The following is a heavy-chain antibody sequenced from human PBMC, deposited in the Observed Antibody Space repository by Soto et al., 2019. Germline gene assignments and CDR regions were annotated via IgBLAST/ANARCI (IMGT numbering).Heavy chain of an antibody. Sequence: ASVKVSCKASGYTFTSYGISWVRQAPGQGLEWMGWISAYNGNTNYAQKLQGRVTMTTDTSTSTAYMELRSLRSDDTAVYYCARDGENIVVVAAASDYYGMDVWGQGTTVTVSS. V-gene: IGHV1-18*04. D-gene: IGHD2-15*01. CDR1: GYTFTSYG. CDR3: ARDGENIVVVAAASDYYGMDV. CDR2: ISAYNGNT. J-gene: IGHJ6*02.